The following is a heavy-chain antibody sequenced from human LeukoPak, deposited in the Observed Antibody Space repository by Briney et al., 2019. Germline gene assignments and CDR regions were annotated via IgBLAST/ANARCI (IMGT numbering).Heavy chain of an antibody. D-gene: IGHD2-15*01. V-gene: IGHV3-23*01. Sequence: PGGSLRLSCAASGFTFSKYAMSWVRQAPGKGLEWASILDGSGRHIYYADSVQGRFTISRDNSMDTVYLQMNSLRVEDTAVYYCAIDPIDATAFWGQGTLVTVSS. J-gene: IGHJ4*02. CDR3: AIDPIDATAF. CDR1: GFTFSKYA. CDR2: LDGSGRHI.